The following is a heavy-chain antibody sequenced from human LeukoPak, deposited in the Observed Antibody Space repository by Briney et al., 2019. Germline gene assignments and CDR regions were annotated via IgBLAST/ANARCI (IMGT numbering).Heavy chain of an antibody. CDR3: ARPYDFWSGYLYY. V-gene: IGHV4-39*01. D-gene: IGHD3-3*01. CDR1: GGSISSSSYY. J-gene: IGHJ4*02. CDR2: IYYSGST. Sequence: SETLSLTCTVSGGSISSSSYYWGWIRQPPGKGLECIGSIYYSGSTYYNPSLKSRVTISVDTSKNQFSLKLSSVTAADTAVYYCARPYDFWSGYLYYWGQGTLVTVSS.